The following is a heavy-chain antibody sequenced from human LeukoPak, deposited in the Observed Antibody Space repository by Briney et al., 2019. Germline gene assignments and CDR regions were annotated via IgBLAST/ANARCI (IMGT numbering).Heavy chain of an antibody. CDR1: GYTLTELS. CDR3: ARESEANYCTSTTCSRGSMDV. CDR2: FDPEDGET. D-gene: IGHD2-2*01. V-gene: IGHV1-24*01. Sequence: ASVTVSCKVSGYTLTELSMHWVRQAPGKGLEWMGGFDPEDGETIYAQKFQGRVTMTRDTSTSTVYMELSSLRSEDTAVYYCARESEANYCTSTTCSRGSMDVWGQGTTVTVSS. J-gene: IGHJ6*02.